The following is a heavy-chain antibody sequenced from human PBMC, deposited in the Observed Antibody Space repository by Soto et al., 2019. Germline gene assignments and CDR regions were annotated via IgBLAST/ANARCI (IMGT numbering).Heavy chain of an antibody. CDR2: IIPIFATA. Sequence: QVQLVQSGAEVKKPGSSVKVSCKASGGTFSSYAISWVRQAPGQGLEWMGGIIPIFATADYAQKFQGRVTITADESTSTAYMELSSLRSEDTAVYYCARSITGTVSCYYGMDVWGQGTTVTVSS. V-gene: IGHV1-69*12. CDR3: ARSITGTVSCYYGMDV. D-gene: IGHD1-20*01. CDR1: GGTFSSYA. J-gene: IGHJ6*02.